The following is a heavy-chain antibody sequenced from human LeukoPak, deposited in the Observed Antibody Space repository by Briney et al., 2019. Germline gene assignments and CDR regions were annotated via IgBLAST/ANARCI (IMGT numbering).Heavy chain of an antibody. CDR3: ARSRRTLGDYMDV. J-gene: IGHJ6*03. CDR2: ISSSSSYI. CDR1: GFTFSSYS. D-gene: IGHD3-10*01. Sequence: PGGSLRLSCAASGFTFSSYSMNWVRQAPGKGLEWVSSISSSSSYIYYADSVKGRFTISRDNAKNSLYLQMNSLRAEDTAVYYCARSRRTLGDYMDVWGKGTTVTVSS. V-gene: IGHV3-21*01.